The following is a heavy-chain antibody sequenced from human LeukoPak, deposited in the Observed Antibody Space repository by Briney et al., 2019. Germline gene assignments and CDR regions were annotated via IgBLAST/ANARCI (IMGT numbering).Heavy chain of an antibody. CDR2: IKQDGNTK. J-gene: IGHJ4*02. V-gene: IGHV3-7*01. Sequence: GGSLRLSCAASGFTFSTFWMSWVRQAPGKGLEWVANIKQDGNTKYYVDSVKGRFTISRDNPNNLLFLQINDLRAEDTAVYYCARGDGSSSGLYFQFWGQGTLVTVSS. CDR3: ARGDGSSSGLYFQF. D-gene: IGHD6-6*01. CDR1: GFTFSTFW.